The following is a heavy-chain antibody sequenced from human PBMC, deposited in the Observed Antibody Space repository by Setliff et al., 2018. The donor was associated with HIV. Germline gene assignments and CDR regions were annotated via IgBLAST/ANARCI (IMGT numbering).Heavy chain of an antibody. CDR3: ARDRPAYCAVDCYYSPGY. Sequence: GGSLRLSCAASRFDFNNYWMCWVRQAPGKGLEWVANIGQDGSEKNYVDSVKGRFTISRDNAKNPMDLRMNSLKTEDTAVYYCARDRPAYCAVDCYYSPGYWGQGTLVTVSS. CDR1: RFDFNNYW. D-gene: IGHD2-21*02. CDR2: IGQDGSEK. V-gene: IGHV3-7*03. J-gene: IGHJ4*02.